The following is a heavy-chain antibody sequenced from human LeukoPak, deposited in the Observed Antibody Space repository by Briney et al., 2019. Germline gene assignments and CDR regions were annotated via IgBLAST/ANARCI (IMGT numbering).Heavy chain of an antibody. J-gene: IGHJ6*03. D-gene: IGHD6-13*01. Sequence: PGGSLRLSCAASGFTFSSYEMNWVRQAPGKGLEWVSYISSSGSTKYYADSVKGRFTISRDNAKNSLYLQMNSLRAEDTAVYYCARLGPIGESSWCAYYSYYMDVWGKGTTVTISS. V-gene: IGHV3-48*03. CDR2: ISSSGSTK. CDR3: ARLGPIGESSWCAYYSYYMDV. CDR1: GFTFSSYE.